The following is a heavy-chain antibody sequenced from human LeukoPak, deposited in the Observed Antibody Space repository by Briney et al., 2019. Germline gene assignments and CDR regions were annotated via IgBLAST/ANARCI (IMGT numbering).Heavy chain of an antibody. V-gene: IGHV3-48*04. D-gene: IGHD4-17*01. J-gene: IGHJ4*02. CDR3: ARDRYGDYAIDY. Sequence: PGGSLRLSCASSGFTFTSYSMNWVRQAPGKGLEWVSYISSSSSTIYYADSVKGRFTIFRDNAKNSLYLQMISLRAEDTAVYFCARDRYGDYAIDYWGQGTLVTVSS. CDR2: ISSSSSTI. CDR1: GFTFTSYS.